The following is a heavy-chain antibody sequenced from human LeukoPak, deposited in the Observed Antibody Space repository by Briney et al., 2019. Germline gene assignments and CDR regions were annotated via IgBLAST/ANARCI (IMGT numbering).Heavy chain of an antibody. Sequence: GRSLRLSCAASGFTFSSYAMHWVRQAPGKGLEWVAVISYDGSNKYYADSVKGRFTISRDNSKNTLYLQMNSLRAEDTAVYYCARDRDTAMVLNYFDYWGQGTLVTVSS. D-gene: IGHD5-18*01. J-gene: IGHJ4*02. CDR2: ISYDGSNK. V-gene: IGHV3-30-3*01. CDR1: GFTFSSYA. CDR3: ARDRDTAMVLNYFDY.